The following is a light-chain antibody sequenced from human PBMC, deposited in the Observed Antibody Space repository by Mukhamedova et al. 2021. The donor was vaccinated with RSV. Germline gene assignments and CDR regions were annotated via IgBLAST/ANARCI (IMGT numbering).Light chain of an antibody. V-gene: IGKV1-33*01. CDR2: DAS. J-gene: IGKJ2*01. CDR3: QQYNNVPPYT. Sequence: WYQRRVHGKAPKLLIYDASNLQTGVPSRFSGTGSGTDFTFTISSLQPEDIGTYYCQQYNNVPPYTLGQGTRLEIK.